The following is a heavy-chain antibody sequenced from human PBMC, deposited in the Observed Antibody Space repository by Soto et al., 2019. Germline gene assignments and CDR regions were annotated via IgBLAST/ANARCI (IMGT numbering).Heavy chain of an antibody. V-gene: IGHV4-4*02. D-gene: IGHD2-2*02. CDR1: GGSISSTNW. J-gene: IGHJ4*02. CDR2: IYHSGSS. Sequence: QVQLQESGPGLVKPSGTLSLTCAVSGGSISSTNWWSWVRQSPGKGLEWIGEIYHSGSSNYNPSIRGRLTRSVEKSNNQFSLKITSVNAADTAMYYCATLPPRIELAVLPIPTWGQGTLVTVTS. CDR3: ATLPPRIELAVLPIPT.